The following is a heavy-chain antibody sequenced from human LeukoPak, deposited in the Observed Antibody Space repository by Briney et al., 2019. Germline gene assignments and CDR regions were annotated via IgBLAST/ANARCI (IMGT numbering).Heavy chain of an antibody. V-gene: IGHV3-48*03. D-gene: IGHD3-10*02. CDR2: ISSSGSTI. Sequence: GGSLRLSCTASGFTFSSYEMNWVRQAPGKGLEWVSYISSSGSTIYYADSVKGRFTISRDNAKNSLYLQMNSLRAEDKAVYYCAELGITMIGGVWGKGTTVTISS. CDR1: GFTFSSYE. CDR3: AELGITMIGGV. J-gene: IGHJ6*04.